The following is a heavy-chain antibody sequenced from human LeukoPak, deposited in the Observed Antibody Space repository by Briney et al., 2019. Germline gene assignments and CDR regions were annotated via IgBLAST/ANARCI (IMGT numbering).Heavy chain of an antibody. CDR2: ISWNSGSI. Sequence: GRSLRLSCAASGFTFDDYAMHWVRQAPGKGLEWVSGISWNSGSIGYADSVKGRFTISRDNAKNSLNLQMNSLRAEDTALYYCAKDWDGSGRMYYFDYWGQGTLVTVSS. D-gene: IGHD3-10*01. CDR3: AKDWDGSGRMYYFDY. CDR1: GFTFDDYA. J-gene: IGHJ4*02. V-gene: IGHV3-9*01.